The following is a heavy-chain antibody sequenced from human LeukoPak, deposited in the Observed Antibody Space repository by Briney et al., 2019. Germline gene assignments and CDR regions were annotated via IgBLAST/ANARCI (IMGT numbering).Heavy chain of an antibody. D-gene: IGHD6-19*01. CDR2: ISSSGSTI. V-gene: IGHV3-48*03. CDR3: ASWYRSGWGLDP. Sequence: GGSLRLSCAASGFTFSSYEMNWVRQAPGKGLEWVSYISSSGSTIYYADSVKGRFTISRDNAKNSLYLQMDSLRAEDTAVYYCASWYRSGWGLDPWGQGTLVTVSS. CDR1: GFTFSSYE. J-gene: IGHJ5*02.